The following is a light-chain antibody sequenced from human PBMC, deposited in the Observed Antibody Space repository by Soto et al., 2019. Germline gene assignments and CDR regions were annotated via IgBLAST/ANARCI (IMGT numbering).Light chain of an antibody. V-gene: IGLV1-47*01. CDR2: RNN. J-gene: IGLJ3*02. Sequence: QSAVTQPPSASGTPGQRVTISCSGGSSNIGTNYVYWYQQLPGTAPKLLIYRNNERPSGVPDRFSGSKSGASASLAISGLRSEDEADYFCAAWDDSLSGRWVFGGGSKLTVL. CDR1: SSNIGTNY. CDR3: AAWDDSLSGRWV.